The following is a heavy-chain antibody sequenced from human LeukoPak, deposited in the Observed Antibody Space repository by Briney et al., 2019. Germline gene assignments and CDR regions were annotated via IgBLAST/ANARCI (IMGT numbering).Heavy chain of an antibody. CDR1: GASINSGAYS. Sequence: SSETLSLTCGVSGASINSGAYSWTWSRQRPAEGLEFIGNISYTSNSYFHPALMSRVAFSVDTSTSHFSLRLTSVTAADTAFYYCARLTPLYGLDYWGQGILVTVSS. CDR2: ISYTSNS. J-gene: IGHJ4*02. CDR3: ARLTPLYGLDY. D-gene: IGHD2-2*02. V-gene: IGHV4-31*11.